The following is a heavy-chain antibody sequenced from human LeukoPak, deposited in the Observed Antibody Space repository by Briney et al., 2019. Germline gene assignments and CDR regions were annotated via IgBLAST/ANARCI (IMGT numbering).Heavy chain of an antibody. Sequence: PGGSLRLSCAASGFTFSSYSMNWVRQAPGKGLEWVSSISSSSSYIYYADSVKGRFTISRDNAKNSPYLQMNSLRAEDTAVYYCAREVDYYYGMDVWGQGTTVTVSS. V-gene: IGHV3-21*01. CDR2: ISSSSSYI. CDR1: GFTFSSYS. CDR3: AREVDYYYGMDV. J-gene: IGHJ6*02.